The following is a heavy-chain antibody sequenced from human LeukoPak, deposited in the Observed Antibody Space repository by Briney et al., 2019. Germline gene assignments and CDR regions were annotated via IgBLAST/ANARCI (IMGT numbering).Heavy chain of an antibody. CDR3: ARARGEITILSQHSFYYFDY. J-gene: IGHJ4*02. Sequence: GASVKVSCKASGYTFTGYYMHWVRQAPGQGLEWMGWINPNSAGTNYAQKFQGRVTMTRDTSISTAYMELSRLRSDDTAVYYCARARGEITILSQHSFYYFDYWGQGPLVTVSS. CDR1: GYTFTGYY. V-gene: IGHV1-2*02. CDR2: INPNSAGT. D-gene: IGHD3-9*01.